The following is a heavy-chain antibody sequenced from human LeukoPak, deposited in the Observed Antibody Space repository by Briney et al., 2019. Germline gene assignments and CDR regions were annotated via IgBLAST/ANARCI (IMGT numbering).Heavy chain of an antibody. CDR1: GFTFSTYS. J-gene: IGHJ4*02. D-gene: IGHD3-9*01. Sequence: GGSQRLSCAASGFTFSTYSMNWVRQAPGKGLEWVSSIVRSSGFIYYADSVRGRFTISRDNAKNSLYLHMSSLRAEDTAVYYCARDILPGYIGEGLDYWGQGTLVTVSS. CDR3: ARDILPGYIGEGLDY. V-gene: IGHV3-21*01. CDR2: IVRSSGFI.